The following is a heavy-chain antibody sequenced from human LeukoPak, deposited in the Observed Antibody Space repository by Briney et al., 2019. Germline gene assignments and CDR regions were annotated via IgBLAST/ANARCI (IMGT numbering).Heavy chain of an antibody. J-gene: IGHJ5*02. Sequence: PSETLSLTCTVSGGSISFYYWSWIRQPPRKGLEWIGYIYYSGSTKYNPSLKSRVTISVDTSKNQFSLKLSSVTAADTAVYYCARDSDASGPWGQGTLVTVSS. D-gene: IGHD3-10*01. CDR2: IYYSGST. CDR3: ARDSDASGP. CDR1: GGSISFYY. V-gene: IGHV4-59*01.